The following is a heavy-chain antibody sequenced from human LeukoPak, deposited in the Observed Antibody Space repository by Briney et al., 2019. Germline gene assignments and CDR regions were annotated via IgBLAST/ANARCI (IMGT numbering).Heavy chain of an antibody. CDR2: TYYSGST. V-gene: IGHV4-59*01. CDR3: ARGHYYGSGSYLHFDY. D-gene: IGHD3-10*01. CDR1: GGSISSYY. J-gene: IGHJ4*02. Sequence: PSETLSLTCTVSGGSISSYYWSWIRQPPGKGLEWIGYTYYSGSTNYNPSLKSRVTISVDTSKNQFSLKLSSVTAADTAVDYCARGHYYGSGSYLHFDYWGQGTLVTVSS.